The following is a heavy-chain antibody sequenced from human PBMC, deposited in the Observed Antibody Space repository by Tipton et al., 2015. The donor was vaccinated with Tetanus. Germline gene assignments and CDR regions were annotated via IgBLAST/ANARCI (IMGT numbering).Heavy chain of an antibody. CDR2: INHSGTA. J-gene: IGHJ4*02. V-gene: IGHV4-34*01. D-gene: IGHD2-21*02. CDR1: GGSFSDFY. CDR3: ARAGMVTDDRSKFDS. Sequence: TLSLTCAVSGGSFSDFYWSWIRQVPGQGLVWIGEINHSGTANKNPSLKSRVTMSVDTSNNHFSLSLDSVTAADTAVYYCARAGMVTDDRSKFDSWGQGSLVSVSS.